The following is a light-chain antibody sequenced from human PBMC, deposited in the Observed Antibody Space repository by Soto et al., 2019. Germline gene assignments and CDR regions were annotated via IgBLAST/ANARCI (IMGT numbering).Light chain of an antibody. CDR3: QQYEKVGLT. CDR1: QDISNY. V-gene: IGKV1-33*01. Sequence: DIQMTQSPSSLSASVGDRVTITCQASQDISNYLNWYQQKPGEAPKLLISDGPNLETGVASRFSGGGSGTHFTFTISCLQPEDFAIYHCQQYEKVGLTLGGGTKVEIK. CDR2: DGP. J-gene: IGKJ4*01.